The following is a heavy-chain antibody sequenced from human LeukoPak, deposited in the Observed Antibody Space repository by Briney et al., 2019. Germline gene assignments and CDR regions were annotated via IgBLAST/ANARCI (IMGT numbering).Heavy chain of an antibody. CDR2: MYYSGST. CDR3: ASDRSSSWYYF. Sequence: PSETLSLTCTVSGGSISSYYWSWIRQPPGKGLEWIGSMYYSGSTYYNPSLKSRVTISVDTSKNQFSLKLSSVTAADTAVYYCASDRSSSWYYFWGQGTLVTVSS. D-gene: IGHD6-13*01. CDR1: GGSISSYY. J-gene: IGHJ4*02. V-gene: IGHV4-59*04.